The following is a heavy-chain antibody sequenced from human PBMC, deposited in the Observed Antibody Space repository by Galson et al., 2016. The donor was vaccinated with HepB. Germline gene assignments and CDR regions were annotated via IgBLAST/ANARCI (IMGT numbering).Heavy chain of an antibody. Sequence: ETLSLTCNVSGGSVSSGNSYWSWIRQPPGKGLEWIGYIYYTGSTTYNPSLKSRVTMSVGTSKNQFSLKLTSVTAADTAVYYCARRLMWFGEGYYFDSWGQGTLVTVSS. CDR3: ARRLMWFGEGYYFDS. CDR2: IYYTGST. V-gene: IGHV4-61*01. J-gene: IGHJ4*02. CDR1: GGSVSSGNSY. D-gene: IGHD3-10*01.